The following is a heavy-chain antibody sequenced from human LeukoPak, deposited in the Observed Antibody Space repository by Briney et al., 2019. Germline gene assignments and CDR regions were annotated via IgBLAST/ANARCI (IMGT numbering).Heavy chain of an antibody. J-gene: IGHJ4*02. CDR1: GFTFSSYG. D-gene: IGHD2-2*01. CDR3: AKGGSTVIDY. Sequence: GRSLRLSCAASGFTFSSYGMHWVRQAPGKGLVWVSRINSDGSGTSYADSVKGRFTISRDNAKNTLYLQMNSLRAEDTAVYYCAKGGSTVIDYWGQGTLVTVSS. CDR2: INSDGSGT. V-gene: IGHV3-74*01.